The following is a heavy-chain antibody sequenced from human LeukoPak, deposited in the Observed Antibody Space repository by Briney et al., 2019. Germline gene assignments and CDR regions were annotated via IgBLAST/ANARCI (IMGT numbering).Heavy chain of an antibody. CDR2: ISAYNGNT. Sequence: ASVKVSCKASGYTFTSYGISWVRQAPGQGLEWMGWISAYNGNTNYAQKLQGRVTMTTDTSTSTAYMELRSLRSDDTAVYYCARVGAYCGGDCYSPPSPFDYWGQGTLVTVSS. CDR3: ARVGAYCGGDCYSPPSPFDY. CDR1: GYTFTSYG. V-gene: IGHV1-18*01. D-gene: IGHD2-21*02. J-gene: IGHJ4*02.